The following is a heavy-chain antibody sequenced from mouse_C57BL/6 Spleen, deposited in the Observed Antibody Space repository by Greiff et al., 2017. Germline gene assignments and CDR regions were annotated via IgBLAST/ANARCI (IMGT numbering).Heavy chain of an antibody. D-gene: IGHD1-1*01. CDR2: IHPNSGSA. Sequence: VQLQQPGAELVKPGASVKLSCKASGYTFTSYWMHWVKQRPGQGLEWIGMIHPNSGSANYNEKFKSKATLTVDKSSSTAYMQLSSLTSEDSAVYYCARSTTVVGGYYAMDYWGQGTSVTVSS. V-gene: IGHV1-64*01. CDR1: GYTFTSYW. CDR3: ARSTTVVGGYYAMDY. J-gene: IGHJ4*01.